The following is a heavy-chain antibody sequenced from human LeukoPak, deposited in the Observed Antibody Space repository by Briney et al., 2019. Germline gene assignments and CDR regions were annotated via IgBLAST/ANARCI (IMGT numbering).Heavy chain of an antibody. CDR1: GYTFTGYY. CDR2: INPNSGGT. D-gene: IGHD6-13*01. Sequence: ASVKVSCKASGYTFTGYYMHWVRQAPGQGLEWMGWINPNSGGTNYAQKFQGWVTMTRDTSISTAYMELRRLRSDDTAVYYCAREQFAGTDIAAAGTTGSFDYWGQGTLVTVSS. J-gene: IGHJ4*02. CDR3: AREQFAGTDIAAAGTTGSFDY. V-gene: IGHV1-2*04.